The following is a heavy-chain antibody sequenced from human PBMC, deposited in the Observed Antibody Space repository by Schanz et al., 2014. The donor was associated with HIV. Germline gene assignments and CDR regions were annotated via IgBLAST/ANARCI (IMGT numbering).Heavy chain of an antibody. J-gene: IGHJ4*02. CDR3: AKDPGILPRTYFAS. CDR2: ISGNGDSA. V-gene: IGHV3-23*01. Sequence: EVQLLESGGGLEQPGGSLRLSCAASGFNFNNYAMTWVRQAPGKGLEWVSSISGNGDSAYYADSVRGRFTISRDNSLHMLYLEMKSLRAEDTAVYYCAKDPGILPRTYFASWGQGTPVTVSS. CDR1: GFNFNNYA. D-gene: IGHD2-2*02.